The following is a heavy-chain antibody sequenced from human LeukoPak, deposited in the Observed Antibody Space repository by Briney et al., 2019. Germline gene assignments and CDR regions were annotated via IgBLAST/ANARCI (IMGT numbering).Heavy chain of an antibody. J-gene: IGHJ5*02. V-gene: IGHV4-34*01. D-gene: IGHD3-22*01. CDR3: ARHMVINGFDP. CDR1: GGSFSGYY. CDR2: INHSGST. Sequence: SETLSLTCAVYGGSFSGYYWSWIRQPPGKGLEWIGEINHSGSTNYNPSLKSRVIISVDTSKNQFSLKLSSVTAADTAVYYCARHMVINGFDPWGQGTLVTVSS.